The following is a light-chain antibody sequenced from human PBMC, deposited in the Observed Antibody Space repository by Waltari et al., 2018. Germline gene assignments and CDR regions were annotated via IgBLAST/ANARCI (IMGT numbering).Light chain of an antibody. CDR2: AAS. CDR1: QSVSKY. CDR3: QNHERLPAT. J-gene: IGKJ1*01. V-gene: IGKV3-20*01. Sequence: EVVFTQSPGTLPLSPGERATRSCRASQSVSKYLAWYQQRPGPAPWLLISAASTSATGIPDRFSGSGSATDFSLTISRLEPEDFAVYYCQNHERLPATFGQGTKVEIK.